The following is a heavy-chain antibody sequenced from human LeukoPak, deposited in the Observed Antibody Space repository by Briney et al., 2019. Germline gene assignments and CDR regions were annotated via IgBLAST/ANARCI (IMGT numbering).Heavy chain of an antibody. CDR3: ARGVYIVEGVYDGPLWY. D-gene: IGHD5-12*01. CDR2: ISSSTSYI. V-gene: IGHV3-21*01. CDR1: GFTFSSFS. J-gene: IGHJ4*02. Sequence: GGSLRLSCAASGFTFSSFSMNWVRQAPGKGLEWVSSISSSTSYIYYADSVKGRFTICRDNAKNSLYLQMNSLRAEDTGVYYCARGVYIVEGVYDGPLWYWGQGTLVTVSS.